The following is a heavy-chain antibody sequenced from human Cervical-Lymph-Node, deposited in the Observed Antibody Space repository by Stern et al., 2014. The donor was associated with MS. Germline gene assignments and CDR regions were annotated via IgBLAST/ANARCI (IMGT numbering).Heavy chain of an antibody. J-gene: IGHJ4*02. D-gene: IGHD1-26*01. CDR1: GYTFPSYA. CDR2: ISANNGNT. Sequence: QVQLVQSGAEVMQPGASVKVSCKASGYTFPSYAISWVRQAPGQGLEWMGWISANNGNTNYAQKFQGRVTMTTDTSTSTAYMELRSLRSDDTAVYYCARDWSYSIDYWGQGTLVTVSS. CDR3: ARDWSYSIDY. V-gene: IGHV1-18*01.